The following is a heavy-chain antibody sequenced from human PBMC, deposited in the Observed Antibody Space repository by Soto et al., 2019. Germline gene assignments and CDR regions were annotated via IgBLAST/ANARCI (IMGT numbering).Heavy chain of an antibody. V-gene: IGHV4-31*03. CDR2: VFHSGDT. CDR3: ARDPRTTRGWYFDL. Sequence: QVQLQESGPGLVKPSQTLSLTCNVSGGSISTSDYYWSWIRQHPEKGLECLGYVFHSGDTFYNPSLTSRVVISVDTSKNQFSLKLTSVTTADTSVYYCARDPRTTRGWYFDLWGRGTLVTVSS. J-gene: IGHJ2*01. CDR1: GGSISTSDYY. D-gene: IGHD1-1*01.